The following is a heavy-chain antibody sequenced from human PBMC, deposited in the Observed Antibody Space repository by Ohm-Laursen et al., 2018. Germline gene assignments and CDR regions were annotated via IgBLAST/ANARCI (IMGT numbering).Heavy chain of an antibody. V-gene: IGHV4-59*01. CDR3: AGALGGYPISYYYGMDV. CDR2: IYYSGST. CDR1: GGSMNNYF. J-gene: IGHJ6*02. Sequence: GTLSLTCTVSGGSMNNYFWTWIRQPAGKGLEWIGYIYYSGSTNYNPSLKSRVTISVDTPKNQFSLKLSSVTAADTAVYYCAGALGGYPISYYYGMDVWGQGTTVTVSS. D-gene: IGHD7-27*01.